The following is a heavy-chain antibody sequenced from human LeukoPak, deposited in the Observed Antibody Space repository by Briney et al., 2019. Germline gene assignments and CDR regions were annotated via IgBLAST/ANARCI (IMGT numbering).Heavy chain of an antibody. CDR2: IYHSGST. Sequence: SETLSLTCAVYGGSFSGYYWSWIRQPPGKGLEWIGSIYHSGSTYYNPSLKSRVTISVDTSKNQFSLKLSSVTAADTAVYYCARVVNSGYDRIDYWGQGTLVTVSS. CDR1: GGSFSGYY. J-gene: IGHJ4*02. CDR3: ARVVNSGYDRIDY. D-gene: IGHD5-12*01. V-gene: IGHV4-34*01.